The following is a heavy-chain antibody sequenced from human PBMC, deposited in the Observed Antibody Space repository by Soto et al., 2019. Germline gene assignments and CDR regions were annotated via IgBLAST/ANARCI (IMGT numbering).Heavy chain of an antibody. CDR2: INTATGDT. D-gene: IGHD2-15*01. V-gene: IGHV1-3*04. CDR1: GYRFTAYD. CDR3: ARTRGYCSGGSCYPLDH. J-gene: IGHJ4*02. Sequence: QVQLVQSGAGVQKPGATANISCKASGYRFTAYDMHWVRQAPGQRLEWLGWINTATGDTKYSPSFQGRVTLSRDTSATTDYMELSGLRFEDTAVYYCARTRGYCSGGSCYPLDHWGQGTLVTVSS.